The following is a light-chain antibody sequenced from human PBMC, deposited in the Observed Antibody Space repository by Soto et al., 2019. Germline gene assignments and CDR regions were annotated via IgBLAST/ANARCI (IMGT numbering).Light chain of an antibody. V-gene: IGKV3-20*01. CDR2: GAS. CDR3: QHYAHNSPIT. Sequence: EIVLTQSLATLSLSPGERATLSCLASQSVSSRLAWYQQRPGQAPRLLISGASSRATGIPDRFSGSGSGTDFTLTISRLEPEDFALYYCQHYAHNSPITFGQGTRLEIK. J-gene: IGKJ5*01. CDR1: QSVSSR.